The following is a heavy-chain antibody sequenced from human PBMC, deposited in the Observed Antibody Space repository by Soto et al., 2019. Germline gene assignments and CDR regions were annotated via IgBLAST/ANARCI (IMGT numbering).Heavy chain of an antibody. Sequence: ASVKVSCKASGYTFTGYYMHWVRQAPGQGLEWMGWINPNSGGTNYAQKFQGWVTMTRDTSISTAYMELSRLRSDDTAVYYCARGKGWRWLQFNFWVQGTLVTAPQ. CDR1: GYTFTGYY. CDR2: INPNSGGT. J-gene: IGHJ4*02. V-gene: IGHV1-2*04. D-gene: IGHD5-12*01. CDR3: ARGKGWRWLQFNF.